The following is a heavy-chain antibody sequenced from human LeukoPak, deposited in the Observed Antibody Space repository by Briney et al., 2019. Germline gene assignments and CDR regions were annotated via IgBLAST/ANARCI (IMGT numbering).Heavy chain of an antibody. CDR1: GYSFSFYW. D-gene: IGHD4-17*01. V-gene: IGHV5-51*01. CDR2: IYPDDSDT. CDR3: ASGTAVTRNGMDV. Sequence: GESLKISCRGSGYSFSFYWIAWVRQMPGKGLQWMGIIYPDDSDTRYSPSFQGQVTISADKSISTAYLQWSSLKASDTAMYYCASGTAVTRNGMDVWGQGTTVTVSS. J-gene: IGHJ6*02.